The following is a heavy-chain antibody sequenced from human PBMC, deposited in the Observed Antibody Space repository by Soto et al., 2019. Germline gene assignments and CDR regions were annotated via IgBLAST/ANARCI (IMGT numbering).Heavy chain of an antibody. D-gene: IGHD3-3*01. CDR3: ARGKGFWSGPQPYNWFDP. V-gene: IGHV4-59*01. J-gene: IGHJ5*02. Sequence: PSETLSLTCTVSGGSISSYYWSWIRQPPGKGLEWIGYIYYSGSTNYNPSLKSRVTISVDTSKNQFSLKLSSVTAADTAVYYCARGKGFWSGPQPYNWFDPWGQGTLVTVSS. CDR1: GGSISSYY. CDR2: IYYSGST.